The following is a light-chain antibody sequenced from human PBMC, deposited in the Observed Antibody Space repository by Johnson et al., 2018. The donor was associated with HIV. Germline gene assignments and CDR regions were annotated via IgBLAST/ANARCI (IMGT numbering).Light chain of an antibody. CDR1: SSNIGNNY. Sequence: QSVLTQPPSVSAAPGQTVTISCSGSSSNIGNNYVSWYQQLPGTAPKLLMYDNNKRPSGTPDLLSGSKSGTSASLAICGRQSEDEADYYCAAWDDSLNGHVFGTGTKVTVL. J-gene: IGLJ1*01. V-gene: IGLV1-51*01. CDR2: DNN. CDR3: AAWDDSLNGHV.